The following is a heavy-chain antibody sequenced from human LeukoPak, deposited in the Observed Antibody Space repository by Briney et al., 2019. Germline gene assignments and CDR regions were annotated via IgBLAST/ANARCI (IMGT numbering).Heavy chain of an antibody. Sequence: ASVKVSCKASGYTFTSYGISWVRQAPGQGLEWMGWISAYNGNTNYAQKPQGRVTMTTDTSTSTAYMELRSLRSDDTAVYYCARGEIMIKFGGVIAPFDYWGQGTLVTVSS. D-gene: IGHD3-16*02. V-gene: IGHV1-18*01. J-gene: IGHJ4*02. CDR3: ARGEIMIKFGGVIAPFDY. CDR2: ISAYNGNT. CDR1: GYTFTSYG.